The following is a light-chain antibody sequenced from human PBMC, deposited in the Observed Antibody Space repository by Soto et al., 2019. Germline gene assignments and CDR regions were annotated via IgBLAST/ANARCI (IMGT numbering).Light chain of an antibody. V-gene: IGKV3-20*01. CDR2: GAS. J-gene: IGKJ4*01. Sequence: EIVMTQSPGTLSLSPGGGATLSCRASQSIYNNYLAWYQHKPGQAPRLLIFGASRRATGIPDRFGASGSGTNFTLTISRLEPEDFAVYYCQQYALEPLTFGGGTKVEIK. CDR3: QQYALEPLT. CDR1: QSIYNNY.